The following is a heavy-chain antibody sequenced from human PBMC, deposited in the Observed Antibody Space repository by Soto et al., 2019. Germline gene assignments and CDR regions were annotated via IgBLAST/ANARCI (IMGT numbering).Heavy chain of an antibody. CDR3: ARDSPDCSGGSCSSDYYYGMDV. CDR1: GGTFSSYA. CDR2: IIPIFGTA. V-gene: IGHV1-69*01. J-gene: IGHJ6*02. D-gene: IGHD2-15*01. Sequence: QVQLVQSGAEVKKPGSSVKVSCKASGGTFSSYAISWVRQAPGQGLEWMGGIIPIFGTANYAQKFQGRVTITADESTSTAYRELSSVRSEDTAVYYCARDSPDCSGGSCSSDYYYGMDVWGQGTTVTVSS.